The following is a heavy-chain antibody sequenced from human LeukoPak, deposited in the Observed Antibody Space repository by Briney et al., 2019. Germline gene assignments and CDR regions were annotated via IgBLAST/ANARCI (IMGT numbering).Heavy chain of an antibody. CDR3: AREDAGGTYSFDY. Sequence: PGGSLRLSCAVSGFTVSSNFMSWVRQAPGKGPEWVSVIYTSGITYYADSVRGRFSISRDNSKNTLYLQMDSLTVEDTAVYYCAREDAGGTYSFDYWGQGILVTVPS. D-gene: IGHD1-26*01. J-gene: IGHJ4*02. CDR2: IYTSGIT. V-gene: IGHV3-66*01. CDR1: GFTVSSNF.